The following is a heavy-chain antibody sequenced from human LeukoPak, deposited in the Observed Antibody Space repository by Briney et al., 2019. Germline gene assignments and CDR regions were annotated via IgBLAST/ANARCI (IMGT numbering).Heavy chain of an antibody. CDR2: INHSGST. J-gene: IGHJ5*02. D-gene: IGHD2-15*01. Sequence: PSETLSLTCAVYGGSISGYYWSWIRQPPGKGLEWIGEINHSGSTNYNPSLKSRVTISVDTSKNQFSLKLSSVTAADTAVYYCASGPTLAAASVVSWFDPWGQGTLVTVSS. V-gene: IGHV4-34*01. CDR1: GGSISGYY. CDR3: ASGPTLAAASVVSWFDP.